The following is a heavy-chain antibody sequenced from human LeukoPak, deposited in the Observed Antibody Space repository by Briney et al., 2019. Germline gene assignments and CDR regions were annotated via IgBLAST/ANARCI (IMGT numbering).Heavy chain of an antibody. CDR3: ARHVGLPYYSYYMDV. CDR2: IYPGDSDT. V-gene: IGHV5-51*01. D-gene: IGHD1-26*01. Sequence: GESLKISCKGSGYSFTSYWIGWVRQMPGKGLEWMGIIYPGDSDTRYSPSFQGQVTISADKSISTAYLQWSSLKASDTAMYYCARHVGLPYYSYYMDVWGKGTTVTDSS. CDR1: GYSFTSYW. J-gene: IGHJ6*03.